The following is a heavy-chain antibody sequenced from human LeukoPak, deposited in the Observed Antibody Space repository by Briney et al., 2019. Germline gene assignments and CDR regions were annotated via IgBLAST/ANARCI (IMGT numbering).Heavy chain of an antibody. J-gene: IGHJ3*02. V-gene: IGHV5-51*01. CDR2: IYPGDSDT. D-gene: IGHD1-1*01. Sequence: GESRKISCKGSGYSFTSYWIGWVRQMPGKGLEWMGIIYPGDSDTRYSPSFQGQVTISADKSISTAYLQWSSLKASDTAMYYCARLPPGTPERHWDAFDIWGQGTMVTVSS. CDR1: GYSFTSYW. CDR3: ARLPPGTPERHWDAFDI.